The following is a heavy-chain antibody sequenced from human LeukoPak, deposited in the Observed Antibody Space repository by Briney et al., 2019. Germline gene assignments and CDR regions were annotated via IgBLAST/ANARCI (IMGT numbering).Heavy chain of an antibody. CDR1: GGSISSYY. D-gene: IGHD6-19*01. CDR2: IYTSGST. V-gene: IGHV4-4*07. J-gene: IGHJ6*03. CDR3: ARNSHSNGWYYYYYMDV. Sequence: KPSETLSLTCTVSGGSISSYYWSWIRQPAGKGLEWIGRIYTSGSTNYNPSLKSRVTMSVDTSKNQFSLKLSSVTAADTAVYYCARNSHSNGWYYYYYMDVWGKGTTVTVSS.